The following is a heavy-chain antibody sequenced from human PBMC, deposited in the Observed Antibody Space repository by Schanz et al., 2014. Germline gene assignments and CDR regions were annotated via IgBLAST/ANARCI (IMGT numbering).Heavy chain of an antibody. CDR2: IEGDGTRT. J-gene: IGHJ3*01. CDR1: GFTFSSYW. D-gene: IGHD1-1*01. Sequence: DVQLVESGGTLVQPGGSLIISCAASGFTFSSYWMVWLRQAPGKGLEWVANIEGDGTRTYYVDSVKGRFTVSRDNAENSLYLHMRSLRVDDTAVYYCARDADYNPTSDFWYDAYDFWGQGTVGTVSS. CDR3: ARDADYNPTSDFWYDAYDF. V-gene: IGHV3-7*01.